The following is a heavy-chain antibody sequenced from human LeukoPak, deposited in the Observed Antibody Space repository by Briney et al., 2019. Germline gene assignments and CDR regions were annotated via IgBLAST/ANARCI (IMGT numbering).Heavy chain of an antibody. J-gene: IGHJ6*02. Sequence: GASVKVSCKASGYTFTGYYMHWVRQAPGQRLEWTGWINAGNGNTKYSQKFQGRVTITRDTSASTAYMELSSLRSEDTAVYYCARDLPYYYGSGKAKDYQYYYYGMDVWGQGTTVTVSS. V-gene: IGHV1-3*01. CDR2: INAGNGNT. CDR3: ARDLPYYYGSGKAKDYQYYYYGMDV. CDR1: GYTFTGYY. D-gene: IGHD3-10*01.